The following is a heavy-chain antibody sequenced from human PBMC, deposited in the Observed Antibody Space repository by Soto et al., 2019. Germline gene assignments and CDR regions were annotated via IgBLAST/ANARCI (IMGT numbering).Heavy chain of an antibody. V-gene: IGHV1-24*01. Sequence: GASVKVSCKASGGTFSSYAISWVRQAPGKGLEWMGGSDPEDGETIYAQKFQGRVTMTEDTSTDTAYMELSSLRSEDTAVYYCATINCSGGSCYLDNWFDPWGQGTLVTVSS. CDR3: ATINCSGGSCYLDNWFDP. CDR1: GGTFSSYA. D-gene: IGHD2-15*01. CDR2: SDPEDGET. J-gene: IGHJ5*02.